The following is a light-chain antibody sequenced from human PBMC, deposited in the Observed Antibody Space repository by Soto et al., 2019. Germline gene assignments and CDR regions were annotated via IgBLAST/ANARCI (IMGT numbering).Light chain of an antibody. CDR1: QSVTITQ. V-gene: IGKV3-20*01. CDR3: QQYVSSPYT. Sequence: EIVLTQYPGTLSLSPGERATLSCRASQSVTITQLAWYQQKSRQAPRLLIYFTSNRAAGIPDRFSGSGSGTDFTLTISRLEPEDFAVYYCQQYVSSPYTFGQGTQLEMK. CDR2: FTS. J-gene: IGKJ2*01.